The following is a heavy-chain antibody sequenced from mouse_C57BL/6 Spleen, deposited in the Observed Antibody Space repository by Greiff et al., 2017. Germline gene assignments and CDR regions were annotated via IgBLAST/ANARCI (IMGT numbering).Heavy chain of an antibody. D-gene: IGHD2-3*01. CDR2: INYDGSST. CDR3: ARDYDGYYGGFDY. Sequence: DVKLVESEGGLVQPGSSMKLSCTASGFTFSDYYMAWVRQVPEKGLEWVANINYDGSSTYYLDSLKSRFIISRDNAKNILYLQMSSLKSEDTATYYCARDYDGYYGGFDYWGQGTTLTVSS. V-gene: IGHV5-16*01. J-gene: IGHJ2*01. CDR1: GFTFSDYY.